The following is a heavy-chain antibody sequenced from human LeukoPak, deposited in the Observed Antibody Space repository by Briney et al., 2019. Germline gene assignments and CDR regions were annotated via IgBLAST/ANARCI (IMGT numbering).Heavy chain of an antibody. CDR3: AKDGSARSYYDS. CDR2: ISGSGSST. Sequence: GGSLRLSCEASGFSFSSYAMSWVRQAPGKGLDWVSGISGSGSSTYYADSVKGRFTISRDNSKNTLYLQMNSLRAEDTAVYYCAKDGSARSYYDSWGQGTLVTVSS. J-gene: IGHJ4*02. D-gene: IGHD3-10*01. V-gene: IGHV3-23*01. CDR1: GFSFSSYA.